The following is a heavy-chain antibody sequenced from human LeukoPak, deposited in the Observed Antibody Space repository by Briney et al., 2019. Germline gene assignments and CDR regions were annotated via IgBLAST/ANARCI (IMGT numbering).Heavy chain of an antibody. CDR3: ARDWDSSGSNWFDP. D-gene: IGHD3-22*01. Sequence: KVSCKASGGTFSSYAISWVRHAPGQGLEWMGIINPSGGSTSYAQKFQGRVTMTRDTSTSTVSMELSSLRSEDTAVYYCARDWDSSGSNWFDPWGQGTLVTVSS. J-gene: IGHJ5*02. CDR1: GGTFSSYA. V-gene: IGHV1-46*01. CDR2: INPSGGST.